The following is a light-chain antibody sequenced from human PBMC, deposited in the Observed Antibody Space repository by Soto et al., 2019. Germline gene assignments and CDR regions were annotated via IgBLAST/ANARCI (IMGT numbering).Light chain of an antibody. Sequence: DIQMTQSPSTLSASVGDRVTITCRASQTISDWLAWYQQKPGKAPKPLIYKTSILKSGVPSRFSGSGSGTEFTLTISSLQPDDFATYYCQHYNSYSEAFGQGTKVDNK. CDR2: KTS. J-gene: IGKJ1*01. CDR1: QTISDW. CDR3: QHYNSYSEA. V-gene: IGKV1-5*03.